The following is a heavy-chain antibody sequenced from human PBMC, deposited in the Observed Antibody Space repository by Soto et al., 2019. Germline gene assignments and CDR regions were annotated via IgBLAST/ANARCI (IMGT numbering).Heavy chain of an antibody. CDR3: ARDAKYFDCLFVVYMDV. D-gene: IGHD3-9*01. Sequence: GGSLRLSCAASGFTFSSYSMNWVRQAPGKGLEWVSSISSSSSYIYYADSVKGRFTISRDNAKNSLYLQMNSLRAEDTAVYYCARDAKYFDCLFVVYMDVWGKGTTVTVS. J-gene: IGHJ6*03. CDR1: GFTFSSYS. CDR2: ISSSSSYI. V-gene: IGHV3-21*01.